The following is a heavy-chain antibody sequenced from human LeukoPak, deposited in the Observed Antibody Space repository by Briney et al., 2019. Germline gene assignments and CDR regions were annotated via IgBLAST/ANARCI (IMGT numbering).Heavy chain of an antibody. V-gene: IGHV3-21*01. D-gene: IGHD5-12*01. Sequence: AGGSLRLSCAASGFTFSRYSMNWVRQAPGKGLEWVSSISGSSSYKYYADPVKGRFSIYRDNAKNSLYLQMNSLRAEDTAVYYCARVGLDRRGYSGYEAFDYWGQGTLVTVSS. CDR2: ISGSSSYK. CDR3: ARVGLDRRGYSGYEAFDY. J-gene: IGHJ4*02. CDR1: GFTFSRYS.